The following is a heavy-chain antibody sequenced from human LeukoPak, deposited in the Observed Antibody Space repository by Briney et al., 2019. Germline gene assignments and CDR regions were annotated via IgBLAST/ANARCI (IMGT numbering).Heavy chain of an antibody. CDR1: GGTFSSYA. V-gene: IGHV1-69*05. CDR2: IIPIFGTA. CDR3: ASPSGSGNGYYYYYMDV. J-gene: IGHJ6*03. D-gene: IGHD3-10*01. Sequence: SVKVSCKASGGTFSSYAISWVRQAPGQGLEWMGGIIPIFGTAYYAQKFQGRVTITTDESTSTAYMELSSLRSEDTAVYYCASPSGSGNGYYYYYMDVWGKGTTVTVSS.